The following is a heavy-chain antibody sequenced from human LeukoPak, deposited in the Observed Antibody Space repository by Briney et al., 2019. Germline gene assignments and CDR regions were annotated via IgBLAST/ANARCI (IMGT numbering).Heavy chain of an antibody. V-gene: IGHV4-59*08. Sequence: SETLSLTCAVYGGSFSGYYWSWIRQPPGKGLEWIGYIYYSGSTNYNPSLKSRVTISVDTSKNQFSLKLSSVTAADTAVYYCARQGDYYDSSGYYYFDYWGQGTLVTVSS. CDR1: GGSFSGYY. CDR3: ARQGDYYDSSGYYYFDY. D-gene: IGHD3-22*01. J-gene: IGHJ4*02. CDR2: IYYSGST.